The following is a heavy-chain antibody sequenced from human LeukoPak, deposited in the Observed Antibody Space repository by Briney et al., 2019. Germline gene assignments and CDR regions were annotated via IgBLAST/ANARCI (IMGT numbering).Heavy chain of an antibody. J-gene: IGHJ6*03. D-gene: IGHD3-22*01. CDR1: GGTFSSYT. V-gene: IGHV1-69*04. CDR2: IIPILGIA. Sequence: GASVKVSCKASGGTFSSYTISWVRQAPGQGLEWMGRIIPILGIANYAQKFQGRVTITADKSTSTAYMELSSLRSEDTAVYYCAREDYDSSGYYSFNYYYYMDVWGQGTLVTVSS. CDR3: AREDYDSSGYYSFNYYYYMDV.